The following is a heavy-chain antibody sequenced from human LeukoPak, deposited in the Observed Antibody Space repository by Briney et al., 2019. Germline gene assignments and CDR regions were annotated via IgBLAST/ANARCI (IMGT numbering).Heavy chain of an antibody. V-gene: IGHV3-64*01. Sequence: PGGSLRLSCAASGFTFSSYAMHWVRQAPGKGLEYVSAISSNGGSTYYANSVKGRFTISRDNSKNTLYLQMGSLRAEDMAVHYCARAVGIAAAGTNAFDIWGQGTMVTVSS. D-gene: IGHD6-13*01. CDR2: ISSNGGST. CDR3: ARAVGIAAAGTNAFDI. CDR1: GFTFSSYA. J-gene: IGHJ3*02.